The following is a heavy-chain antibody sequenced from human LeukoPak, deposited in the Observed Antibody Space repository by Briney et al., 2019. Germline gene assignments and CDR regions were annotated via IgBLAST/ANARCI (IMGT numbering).Heavy chain of an antibody. CDR3: ASFWSSRGY. Sequence: PGGSLRLSCAASGFTFSSYAMHWVRQAPGKGLEWVAVISYDGSNKYYADSVKGRFTISRDKSKNTLYLQMNSLRAEGTAVYYCASFWSSRGYWGQGTLVTVSS. J-gene: IGHJ4*02. CDR2: ISYDGSNK. V-gene: IGHV3-30*01. D-gene: IGHD3-3*01. CDR1: GFTFSSYA.